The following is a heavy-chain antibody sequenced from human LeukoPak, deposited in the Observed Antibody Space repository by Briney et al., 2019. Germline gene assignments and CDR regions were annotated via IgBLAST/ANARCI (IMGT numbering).Heavy chain of an antibody. CDR3: AKDIEDGSSWYFDY. V-gene: IGHV3-9*01. Sequence: GGSLRPPCAASGFTFDDYAMHWIRQAPGKGLEWVSGISWNSGSIGYADSVKGRFTISRDNAKNSLYLQMNSLRAEDTALYYCAKDIEDGSSWYFDYWGQGTLVTVSS. CDR1: GFTFDDYA. D-gene: IGHD6-13*01. CDR2: ISWNSGSI. J-gene: IGHJ4*02.